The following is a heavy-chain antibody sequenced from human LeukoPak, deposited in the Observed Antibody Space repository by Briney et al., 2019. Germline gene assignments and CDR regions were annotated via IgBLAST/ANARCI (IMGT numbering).Heavy chain of an antibody. CDR1: GFTFSDYY. D-gene: IGHD6-19*01. V-gene: IGHV3-11*01. J-gene: IGHJ4*02. CDR2: ISSSGSTI. Sequence: GGSLRLSCAASGFTFSDYYMSWIRQAPGKGLEWVSYISSSGSTIYYADSVKGRFTISRDNAKNSLYLQMNSLRAEDTAMDYWARDLAPWLVFGYWGQGTVVTVSS. CDR3: ARDLAPWLVFGY.